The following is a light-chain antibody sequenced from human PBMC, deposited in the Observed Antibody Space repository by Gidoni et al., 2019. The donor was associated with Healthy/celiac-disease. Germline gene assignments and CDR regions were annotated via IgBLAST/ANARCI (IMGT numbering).Light chain of an antibody. V-gene: IGKV1-39*01. CDR2: AAS. CDR3: QQSYSTPRT. Sequence: IQMTQSPSSLSASVGDRVTITCRASQSISSYLNWYQQKPGNAPKLLIYAASSLQSGVPSRFSGSGSGTDFTLTISSLQPEDFATYYCQQSYSTPRTFGQGTKLEIK. CDR1: QSISSY. J-gene: IGKJ2*02.